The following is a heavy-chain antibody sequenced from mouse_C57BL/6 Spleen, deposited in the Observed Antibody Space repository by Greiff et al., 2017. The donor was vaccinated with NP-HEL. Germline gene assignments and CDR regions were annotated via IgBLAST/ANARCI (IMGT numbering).Heavy chain of an antibody. D-gene: IGHD1-1*01. J-gene: IGHJ3*01. CDR2: INPNNGGT. CDR3: ARGRYYGTLFAY. Sequence: EVKVVESGPELVKPGASVKIPCKASGYTFTDYNMDWVKQSHGKSLEWIGDINPNNGGTIYNQKFKGKATLTVDKSSSTAYMELRSLTSEDTAVYYCARGRYYGTLFAYWGQGTLVTVSA. CDR1: GYTFTDYN. V-gene: IGHV1-18*01.